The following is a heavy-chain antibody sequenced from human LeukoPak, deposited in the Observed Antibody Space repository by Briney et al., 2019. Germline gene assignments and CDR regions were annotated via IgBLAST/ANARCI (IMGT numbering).Heavy chain of an antibody. J-gene: IGHJ6*03. Sequence: PSETLSLTCTVSGGSISSGSYYWSWIRQPAGKGLEWIGRIYTSGSTNYNPSLKSRVTISVDTSKNQFSLKLSSVTAADTAVYYCARDLEDSSGYYMHYYYYYMDVWGKGTTVTVSS. CDR2: IYTSGST. CDR3: ARDLEDSSGYYMHYYYYYMDV. D-gene: IGHD3-22*01. CDR1: GGSISSGSYY. V-gene: IGHV4-61*02.